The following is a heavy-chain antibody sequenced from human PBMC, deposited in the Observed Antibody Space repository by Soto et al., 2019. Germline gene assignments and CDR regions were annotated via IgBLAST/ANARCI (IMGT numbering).Heavy chain of an antibody. CDR2: IYYSGST. V-gene: IGHV4-31*02. CDR1: GGSISSGGYY. Sequence: SETLSLTCTVSGGSISSGGYYWSWIRQHPGKGLEWIGYIYYSGSTYYNPSLKSRVTISVDTSKNQFSLKLSSVTAADTAVYYCAREGIAAADNYYYYGMEVWGQGTTVTVSS. CDR3: AREGIAAADNYYYYGMEV. D-gene: IGHD6-13*01. J-gene: IGHJ6*02.